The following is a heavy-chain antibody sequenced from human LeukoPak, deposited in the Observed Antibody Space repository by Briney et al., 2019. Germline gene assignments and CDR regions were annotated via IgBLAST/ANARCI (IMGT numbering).Heavy chain of an antibody. D-gene: IGHD5-12*01. CDR2: INQGGSVK. Sequence: GGSLRLSCAASGFTFRSYWMSWVRQAPGEGLEWVANINQGGSVKYYVDSVKGRFTISRDDAKNSLYVQMNSLRDEDTAVYYCARVGYSGWNLEYWGQGTLVTVSS. CDR1: GFTFRSYW. CDR3: ARVGYSGWNLEY. V-gene: IGHV3-7*01. J-gene: IGHJ4*02.